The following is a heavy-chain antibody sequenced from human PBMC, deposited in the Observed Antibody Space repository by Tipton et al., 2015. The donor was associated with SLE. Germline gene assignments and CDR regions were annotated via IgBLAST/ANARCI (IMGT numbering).Heavy chain of an antibody. J-gene: IGHJ4*02. D-gene: IGHD2-21*02. V-gene: IGHV4-59*08. CDR1: SGAISNYY. CDR2: IYYTGST. CDR3: ARQLGWGDPFAFDY. Sequence: LRLSCTVSSGAISNYYWSWIRQPPGKGLEWIGYIYYTGSTNYNPSLKSRVTISVDTSKNQFSLQLISATAADTAVYYCARQLGWGDPFAFDYWGQGALVTVSP.